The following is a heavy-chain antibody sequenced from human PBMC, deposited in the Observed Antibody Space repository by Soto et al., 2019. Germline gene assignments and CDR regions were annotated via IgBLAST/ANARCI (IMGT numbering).Heavy chain of an antibody. CDR2: FNPNSGDT. V-gene: IGHV1-2*02. Sequence: ASVEVSCKASGYTVTAYSMHCVRQAPGQVLEWVGWFNPNSGDTIYAQKFQGRVTLTRDTSIGTAYMELYSLTSDDTAVYYCAREASAVISLDYWGQGTLVTVSS. CDR1: GYTVTAYS. D-gene: IGHD6-19*01. J-gene: IGHJ4*02. CDR3: AREASAVISLDY.